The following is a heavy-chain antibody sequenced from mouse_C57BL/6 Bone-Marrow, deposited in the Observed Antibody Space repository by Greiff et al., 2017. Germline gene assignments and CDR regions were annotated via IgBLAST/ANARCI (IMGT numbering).Heavy chain of an antibody. Sequence: VQLKESGPELVKPGASVKLSCTASGYSFTGYYMHWVKQSLVKSLEWIERINPYNGATSYNQNFKDKASLTVDKSSSTAYMELHSLTSEDSADYYCARADDYGSSDRYAMDYWGQGTSVTVS. J-gene: IGHJ4*01. CDR3: ARADDYGSSDRYAMDY. CDR1: GYSFTGYY. D-gene: IGHD1-1*01. V-gene: IGHV1-31*01. CDR2: INPYNGAT.